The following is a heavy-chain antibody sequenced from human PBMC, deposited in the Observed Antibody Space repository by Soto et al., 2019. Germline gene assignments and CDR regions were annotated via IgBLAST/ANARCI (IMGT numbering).Heavy chain of an antibody. D-gene: IGHD5-12*01. CDR1: GFSVSNNY. J-gene: IGHJ3*01. CDR2: IYSGGST. CDR3: ARDRGYR. V-gene: IGHV3-66*01. Sequence: QLVDSGGGLVQPGGSLRLSCAASGFSVSNNYMKWVRQAPGKGLEWVSLIYSGGSTYYADSVKGRFTISRDNSKNTLFLQMNSLRVEDTAVYYCARDRGYRWGQGTMVTVSS.